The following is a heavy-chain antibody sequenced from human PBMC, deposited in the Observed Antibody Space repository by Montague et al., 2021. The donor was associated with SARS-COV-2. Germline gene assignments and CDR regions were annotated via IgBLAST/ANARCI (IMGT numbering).Heavy chain of an antibody. Sequence: SLRLSCAASGFTFSSYAMHWFRQAPGKGLEWVAVISYDGSNKYYADSVKGRFTISRDNSKNTLYLQMNSLRAEDTAVYYCAREPLLLGFGEFLDYWGQGTLVTVSS. D-gene: IGHD3-10*01. CDR1: GFTFSSYA. CDR2: ISYDGSNK. CDR3: AREPLLLGFGEFLDY. J-gene: IGHJ4*02. V-gene: IGHV3-30*04.